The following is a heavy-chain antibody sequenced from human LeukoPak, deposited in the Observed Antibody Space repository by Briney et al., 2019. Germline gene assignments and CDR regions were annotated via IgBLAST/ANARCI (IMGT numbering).Heavy chain of an antibody. CDR2: INHSGST. CDR3: ARGSWAYYYDSSGYRYYFDY. J-gene: IGHJ4*02. D-gene: IGHD3-22*01. Sequence: PSETLSLTCTVSGGSISSYYWSWIRQPPGKGLEWIGEINHSGSTNYNPSLKSRVTISVDTSKNQFSLKLSSVTAADTAVYYCARGSWAYYYDSSGYRYYFDYWGQGTLVTVSS. V-gene: IGHV4-34*01. CDR1: GGSISSYY.